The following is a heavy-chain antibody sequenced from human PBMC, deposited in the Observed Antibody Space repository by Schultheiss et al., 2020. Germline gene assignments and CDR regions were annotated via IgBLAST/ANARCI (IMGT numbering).Heavy chain of an antibody. CDR1: GFTFSSYS. D-gene: IGHD3-10*01. CDR3: ASDEWGEVDAFDI. CDR2: ISSSSSTI. Sequence: GGSLRLSCAASGFTFSSYSMNWVRQAPGKGLEWVSYISSSSSTIYYADSVKGRFTISRDNAKNSLYLQMNSLRAEDTAVYYCASDEWGEVDAFDIWGQGTTVTVSS. J-gene: IGHJ3*02. V-gene: IGHV3-48*04.